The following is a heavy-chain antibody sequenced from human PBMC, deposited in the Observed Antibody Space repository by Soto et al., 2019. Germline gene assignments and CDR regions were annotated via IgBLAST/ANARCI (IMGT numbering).Heavy chain of an antibody. Sequence: SETLSLTCTVSGGSISSYYWSWIRQPPGKGLEWIGYIYYSGSTNYNPSLKSRVTISVDTSKNQFSLKLSSLTAADTAVYYCARDKITGLFDYWGQGTLVTVSS. J-gene: IGHJ4*02. CDR3: ARDKITGLFDY. CDR1: GGSISSYY. V-gene: IGHV4-59*01. D-gene: IGHD2-8*02. CDR2: IYYSGST.